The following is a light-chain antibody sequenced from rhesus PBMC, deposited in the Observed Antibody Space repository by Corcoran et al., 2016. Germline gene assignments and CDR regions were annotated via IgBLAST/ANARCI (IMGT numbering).Light chain of an antibody. J-gene: IGKJ3*01. CDR3: QHGYGTPFA. V-gene: IGKV1-25*01. CDR1: QGINNN. Sequence: DIQMTQSPSSLSASVGDTVTITCRANQGINNNLAWYQLKPGKVPKLLIYYASTLQNGVPSRSSGSGAGTEFTLTINRLQPEDVATYYCQHGYGTPFAFGPGTKLDIK. CDR2: YAS.